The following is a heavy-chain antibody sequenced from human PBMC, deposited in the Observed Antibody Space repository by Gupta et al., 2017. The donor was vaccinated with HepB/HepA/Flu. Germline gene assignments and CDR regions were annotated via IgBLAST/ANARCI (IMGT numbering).Heavy chain of an antibody. CDR1: GFDFNLYY. D-gene: IGHD3-10*01. J-gene: IGHJ3*01. CDR2: INPISKSV. Sequence: HVQLVQSGAEVRRPGASVKVSCPTSGFDFNLYYMHWVRQAPGQGLGWMGIINPISKSVNYGRPCRVRVTMTRDTSTKRVDMELSSLTFEDKDVYVCARKLYSAAGSFGNALDVWGQGTVVTVSS. CDR3: ARKLYSAAGSFGNALDV. V-gene: IGHV1-46*02.